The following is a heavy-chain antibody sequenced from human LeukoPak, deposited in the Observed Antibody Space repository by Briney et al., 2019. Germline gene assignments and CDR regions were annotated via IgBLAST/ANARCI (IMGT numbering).Heavy chain of an antibody. CDR3: ARQGWGKFDP. Sequence: PSETLSLTCTVSGDSIRSSSYYWGWIRQPPEKGLEWIGNISYSGSTYYNPSLKSRVTISVDTSKNQFSLKLSSVTAADTAVYYCARQGWGKFDPWGQGTLVTVSS. J-gene: IGHJ5*02. D-gene: IGHD3-16*01. V-gene: IGHV4-39*01. CDR1: GDSIRSSSYY. CDR2: ISYSGST.